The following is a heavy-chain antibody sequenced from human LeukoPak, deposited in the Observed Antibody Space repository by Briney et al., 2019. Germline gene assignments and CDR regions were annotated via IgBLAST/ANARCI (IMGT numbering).Heavy chain of an antibody. CDR1: GGSISGDY. CDR3: ARSDYGSGNYYWSLDY. Sequence: SETLSLTCAVYGGSISGDYWSWIRQPPGKGLEWIAEIHHSGSTSYNPSLKSRVTISIDTSKNQFSLKLSSVTAADTAVYYCARSDYGSGNYYWSLDYWGQGTLVTVSS. D-gene: IGHD3-10*01. J-gene: IGHJ4*02. V-gene: IGHV4-34*01. CDR2: IHHSGST.